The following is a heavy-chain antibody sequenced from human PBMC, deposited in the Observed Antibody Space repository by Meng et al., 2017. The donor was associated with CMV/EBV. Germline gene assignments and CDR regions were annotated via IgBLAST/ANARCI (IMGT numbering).Heavy chain of an antibody. Sequence: ASVKVSCKASGYTFTSYGISWVRQAPGQGLEWMGWISTYNGNTNYAQKLQGRVTMTTDTSTSTAYMELRSLRSDDTAVYYCAREGGSGSLPGVDGLISYNYYGMDVWGQGTTVTVSS. V-gene: IGHV1-18*01. J-gene: IGHJ6*02. CDR1: GYTFTSYG. CDR3: AREGGSGSLPGVDGLISYNYYGMDV. D-gene: IGHD1-26*01. CDR2: ISTYNGNT.